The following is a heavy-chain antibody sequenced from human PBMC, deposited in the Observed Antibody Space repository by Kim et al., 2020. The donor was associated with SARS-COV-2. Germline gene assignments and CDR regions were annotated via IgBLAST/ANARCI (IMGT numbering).Heavy chain of an antibody. D-gene: IGHD6-19*01. Sequence: YGDSVKCRFTISRDNDKNTLYLQMNSLRAEDTAVYYCVRRQFTSGWYYFDYWGQGTLVTVSS. V-gene: IGHV3-74*01. CDR3: VRRQFTSGWYYFDY. J-gene: IGHJ4*02.